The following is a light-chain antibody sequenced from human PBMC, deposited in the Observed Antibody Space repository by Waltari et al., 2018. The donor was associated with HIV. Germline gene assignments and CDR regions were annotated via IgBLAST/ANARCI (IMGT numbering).Light chain of an antibody. J-gene: IGKJ5*01. CDR3: QQRSNWPPGIP. V-gene: IGKV3-11*01. Sequence: DIVLPQSPSTMSLSPGERATLSCRASQSVNTYLAWYQQKPGQAPRLLIYDASNRATGIPARFSGSGSGKDFTLTISSLEPEDFAVYYCQQRSNWPPGIPFGQGTRLEI. CDR1: QSVNTY. CDR2: DAS.